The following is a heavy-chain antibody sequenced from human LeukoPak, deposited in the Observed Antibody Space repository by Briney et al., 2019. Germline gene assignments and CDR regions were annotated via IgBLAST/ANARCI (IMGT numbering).Heavy chain of an antibody. D-gene: IGHD3-22*01. Sequence: GASVKVSCKASGYTFTSYGISWVRQAPGQGLEWMGWISAYNGNTNYAQKLQGRVTMTTDTSTSTAYMELRSLRSDDTAVYYCARDYRDYDSSGYLPDLLLLDKSDLDAFDIWGQGTMVTVSS. CDR2: ISAYNGNT. CDR3: ARDYRDYDSSGYLPDLLLLDKSDLDAFDI. V-gene: IGHV1-18*01. J-gene: IGHJ3*02. CDR1: GYTFTSYG.